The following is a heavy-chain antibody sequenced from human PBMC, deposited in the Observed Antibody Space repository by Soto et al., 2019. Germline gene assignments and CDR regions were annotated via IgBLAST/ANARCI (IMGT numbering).Heavy chain of an antibody. Sequence: PSETLSLTCTVSGGSISSGGYYWSWIRQHPGKGLEWIGYIYYSGSTYYNPSLKSRVTISVDTSKNQFSLKLSSVTAADTAVYYCARDARVVVAARYYYYGMDVWGQGTTVTVSS. CDR1: GGSISSGGYY. V-gene: IGHV4-31*03. CDR2: IYYSGST. CDR3: ARDARVVVAARYYYYGMDV. J-gene: IGHJ6*02. D-gene: IGHD2-15*01.